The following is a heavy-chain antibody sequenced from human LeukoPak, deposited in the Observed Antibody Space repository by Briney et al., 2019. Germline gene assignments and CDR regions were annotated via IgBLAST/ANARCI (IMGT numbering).Heavy chain of an antibody. CDR3: ARGVCSGYYYPPCYYYYMDV. D-gene: IGHD3-22*01. Sequence: ASVKVSCKASGYTFTSYDINWVRQVTGQGLEWMGWMNPKSGNTGYAQKFQGRVTITRNTSISTAYMELSRLSSDDTAVYYCARGVCSGYYYPPCYYYYMDVWGKGTTVTISS. CDR2: MNPKSGNT. V-gene: IGHV1-8*03. CDR1: GYTFTSYD. J-gene: IGHJ6*03.